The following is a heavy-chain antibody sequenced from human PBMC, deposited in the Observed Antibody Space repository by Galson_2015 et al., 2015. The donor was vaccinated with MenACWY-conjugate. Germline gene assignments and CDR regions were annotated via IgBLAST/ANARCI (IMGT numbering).Heavy chain of an antibody. V-gene: IGHV3-74*01. CDR1: GGSISSSSYY. D-gene: IGHD2-15*01. CDR2: INSDGSST. Sequence: ATLSLTCTVSGGSISSSSYYWGWIRRPPGQGLVWVSRINSDGSSTSYADSVRGRFTISRDNAKNTLFLQMNSLRAEDTAAYYCATDPYYCGGGSCYNGGHFDHWGQGALVTVSS. CDR3: ATDPYYCGGGSCYNGGHFDH. J-gene: IGHJ4*02.